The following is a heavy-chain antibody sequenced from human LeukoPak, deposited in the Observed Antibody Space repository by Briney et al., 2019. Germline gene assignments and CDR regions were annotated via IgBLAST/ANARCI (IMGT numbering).Heavy chain of an antibody. CDR2: ISAYNGNT. J-gene: IGHJ5*02. CDR3: ARIPMVRGVIITRWFDP. D-gene: IGHD3-10*01. Sequence: ASVKVSCKASGYTFTSYGISWVRQAPGQGLEWMGWISAYNGNTNYAQKLQGRVTMTTDTSTSTAYMELRSLRSDDTAVYYCARIPMVRGVIITRWFDPWGQGTLVTVSS. V-gene: IGHV1-18*01. CDR1: GYTFTSYG.